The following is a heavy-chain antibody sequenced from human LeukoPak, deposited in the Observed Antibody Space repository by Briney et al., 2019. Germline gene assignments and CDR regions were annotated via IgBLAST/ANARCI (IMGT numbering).Heavy chain of an antibody. Sequence: GGSLRLSCAASGFTFSSYAMIWVRQAPGKGLEWVSAISGSGGSTYYADSVKGRFTISRDSSTNTLYLQMNSLRAEDTAVYYCAKDTRGNTPRAFDPWGQGTLVTVSS. CDR2: ISGSGGST. CDR3: AKDTRGNTPRAFDP. D-gene: IGHD1-26*01. V-gene: IGHV3-23*01. CDR1: GFTFSSYA. J-gene: IGHJ5*02.